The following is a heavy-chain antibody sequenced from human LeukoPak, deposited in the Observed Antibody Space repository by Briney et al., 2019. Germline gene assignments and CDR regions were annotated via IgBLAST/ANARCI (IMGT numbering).Heavy chain of an antibody. CDR2: ISSSSSYI. CDR1: GFTFTTYS. D-gene: IGHD3-10*01. CDR3: ARGSMVRAFDI. J-gene: IGHJ3*02. V-gene: IGHV3-21*01. Sequence: GGSLRLSCAASGFTFTTYSMNWVRQAPGKGLEWVSSISSSSSYIYYADSVEGRFTISRDNAKNSLYLQMNSLRAEDTAVYYCARGSMVRAFDIWGQGTMVTVSS.